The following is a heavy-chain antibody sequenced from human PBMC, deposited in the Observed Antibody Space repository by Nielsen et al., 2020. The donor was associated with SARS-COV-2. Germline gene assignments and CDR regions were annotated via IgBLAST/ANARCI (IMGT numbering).Heavy chain of an antibody. J-gene: IGHJ6*03. CDR1: GFTFSSYG. CDR2: ISYDGSNK. Sequence: GESLKISCAASGFTFSSYGMHWVRQAPGKGLEWVAVISYDGSNKYYADSVKGRFTISRDNSKNTLYLQMNSLRAEDTAVYYCARGPPYYDFWSRYYYYMDVWGKGTTVTVSS. D-gene: IGHD3-3*01. CDR3: ARGPPYYDFWSRYYYYMDV. V-gene: IGHV3-30*03.